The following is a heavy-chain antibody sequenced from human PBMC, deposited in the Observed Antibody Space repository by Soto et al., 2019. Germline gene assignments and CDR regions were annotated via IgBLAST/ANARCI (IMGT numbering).Heavy chain of an antibody. CDR2: IIPMFGTP. Sequence: QVQLVQSGAEVRKPGSSVRVSCKAAGGTFDTYAVSWVRQAPGQGLEWMGGIIPMFGTPYYAQRFQGRVTMTADESTGTAYMELRSLRSEDTAVYFCARDRDFGSYFDSDYWGQGTLVTVSS. V-gene: IGHV1-69*01. J-gene: IGHJ4*02. CDR1: GGTFDTYA. D-gene: IGHD1-26*01. CDR3: ARDRDFGSYFDSDY.